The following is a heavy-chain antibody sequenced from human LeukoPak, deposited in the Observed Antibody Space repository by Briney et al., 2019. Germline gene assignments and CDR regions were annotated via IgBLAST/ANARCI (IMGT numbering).Heavy chain of an antibody. V-gene: IGHV3-23*01. CDR2: ISGSGGNT. J-gene: IGHJ4*02. CDR1: GFAFSSYA. Sequence: PGGSLRLSCAASGFAFSSYAMSWVRQAPGKGLEWVSAISGSGGNTYYADSVRGRFTISRDNSKSTLYLQMNSLRAEDTALYYCAKGGRQYQLLSPYYFDYWGQGTLVTVSS. D-gene: IGHD2-2*01. CDR3: AKGGRQYQLLSPYYFDY.